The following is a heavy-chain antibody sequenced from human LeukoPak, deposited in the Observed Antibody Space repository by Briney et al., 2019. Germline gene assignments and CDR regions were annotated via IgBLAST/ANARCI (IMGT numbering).Heavy chain of an antibody. CDR3: AREDIVVVPAARTYYYYGMDV. CDR2: INHSGST. Sequence: SETLSLTCAVYGGSFSGYYWSWVRQPPGKGLEWIGEINHSGSTNYNPSLKSRVTISVDTSKNQFSLKLSSVTAADTAVYYCAREDIVVVPAARTYYYYGMDVWGQGTTVTVSS. J-gene: IGHJ6*02. V-gene: IGHV4-34*01. CDR1: GGSFSGYY. D-gene: IGHD2-2*01.